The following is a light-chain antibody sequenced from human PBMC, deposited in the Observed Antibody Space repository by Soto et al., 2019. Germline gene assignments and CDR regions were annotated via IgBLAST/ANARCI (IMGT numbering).Light chain of an antibody. V-gene: IGKV3-15*01. CDR3: RLHFNWPPFA. Sequence: IVMTQSPATLSVSPGDRATLSCRASQSVGSSLAWYQQKPGQAPRLLIYHASTRATAVPARFSGSGSGTESTLTISSLQAEDFAVYYCRLHFNWPPFAFGPGTKLE. CDR2: HAS. J-gene: IGKJ2*01. CDR1: QSVGSS.